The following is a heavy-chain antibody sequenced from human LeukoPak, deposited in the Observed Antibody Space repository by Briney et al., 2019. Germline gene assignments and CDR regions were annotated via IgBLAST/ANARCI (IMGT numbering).Heavy chain of an antibody. V-gene: IGHV3-11*01. CDR1: GFTFSDYY. Sequence: GGSLRLSCAASGFTFSDYYMSWIRQAPVKGLEWVSYISSSGSTIYYADSVKGRFTISRDNAKNSLYLQMNSLRAEDTAVYYCAREVEMATKFDYWGQGTLVTVSS. J-gene: IGHJ4*02. CDR3: AREVEMATKFDY. D-gene: IGHD5-24*01. CDR2: ISSSGSTI.